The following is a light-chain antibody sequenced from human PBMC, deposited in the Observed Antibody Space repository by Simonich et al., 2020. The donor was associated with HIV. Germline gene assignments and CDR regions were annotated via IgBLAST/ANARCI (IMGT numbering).Light chain of an antibody. Sequence: EVVMTQSPATLSVSPGERATLSCRASQSVSNNLAWYQKKPGQAPRLLMSDASSRATGIPDRFSGSGSGTDFTLTISRLEPEDFAVYYCQQYGRSPLTFGGGTKVEIK. J-gene: IGKJ4*01. CDR3: QQYGRSPLT. CDR2: DAS. V-gene: IGKV3-20*01. CDR1: QSVSNN.